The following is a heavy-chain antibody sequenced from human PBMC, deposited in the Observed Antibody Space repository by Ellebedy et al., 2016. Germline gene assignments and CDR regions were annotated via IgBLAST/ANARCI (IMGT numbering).Heavy chain of an antibody. V-gene: IGHV3-23*01. CDR3: AKVGAVVVAATPFGDY. D-gene: IGHD2-15*01. CDR1: GFTFSSYW. J-gene: IGHJ4*02. CDR2: ISGSGGST. Sequence: GESLKISXAAPGFTFSSYWMSWVRQAPGKGLEWVSAISGSGGSTYYADSVKGRFTISRDNSKNTLYLQMNSLRAEDTAVYYCAKVGAVVVAATPFGDYWGQGTLVTVSS.